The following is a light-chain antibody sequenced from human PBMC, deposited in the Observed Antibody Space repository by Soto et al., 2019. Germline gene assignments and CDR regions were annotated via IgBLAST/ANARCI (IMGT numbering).Light chain of an antibody. V-gene: IGLV2-14*01. CDR3: GSYTTRTTLV. CDR1: SSDVGGYNS. Sequence: QSALTQPASVSGSPGQSITISCTGTSSDVGGYNSVSWYQQHPGQVPKLLIYEVSNRPSGISNRFSGSKSGNTASLTISGLQTEDEADYYCGSYTTRTTLVFGGGTKLTVL. J-gene: IGLJ2*01. CDR2: EVS.